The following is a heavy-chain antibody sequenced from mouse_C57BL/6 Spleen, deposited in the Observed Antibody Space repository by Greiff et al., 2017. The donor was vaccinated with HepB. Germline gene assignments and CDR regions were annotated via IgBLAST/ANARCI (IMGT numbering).Heavy chain of an antibody. CDR2: ISSGRSTI. D-gene: IGHD4-1*01. Sequence: DVHLVESGGGLVKPGGSLKLSCAASGFTFSDYGMHWVRQAPEKGLEWVAYISSGRSTIYYADTVKGRFTISRDNAKNTLFLQMTSLRSEDTAMYYCARTGKEAWFAYWGQGTLVTVSA. V-gene: IGHV5-17*01. CDR3: ARTGKEAWFAY. CDR1: GFTFSDYG. J-gene: IGHJ3*01.